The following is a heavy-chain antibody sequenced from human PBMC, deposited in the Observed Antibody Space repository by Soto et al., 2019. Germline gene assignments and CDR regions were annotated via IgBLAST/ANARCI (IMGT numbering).Heavy chain of an antibody. CDR2: IIPILGIA. Sequence: ASVKVSCKASGGTFSSYAISWVRQAPGQGLEGMGGIIPILGIANYEQKFQGRVTITADKSTSTAYMELSSLRSEDTAVYYCAREGSGSEGCKWELSNWFDPWGQGTMVTVSS. J-gene: IGHJ5*02. CDR1: GGTFSSYA. CDR3: AREGSGSEGCKWELSNWFDP. V-gene: IGHV1-69*10. D-gene: IGHD1-26*01.